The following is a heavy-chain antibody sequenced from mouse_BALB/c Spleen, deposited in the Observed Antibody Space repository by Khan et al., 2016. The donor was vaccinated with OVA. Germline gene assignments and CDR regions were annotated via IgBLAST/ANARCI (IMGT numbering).Heavy chain of an antibody. D-gene: IGHD3-1*01. V-gene: IGHV1-76*01. CDR1: GYTFSDYY. Sequence: QVQLQQSGAELARPGASVKLSCKASGYTFSDYYINWVKQRTGQGLEWIGDIYPGRGNTYYNEKLKGKATLTADKSSSTAYMQFSSLTSEDSAVYFCARSGTVSFLYWGQGTLVTVSA. J-gene: IGHJ3*01. CDR2: IYPGRGNT. CDR3: ARSGTVSFLY.